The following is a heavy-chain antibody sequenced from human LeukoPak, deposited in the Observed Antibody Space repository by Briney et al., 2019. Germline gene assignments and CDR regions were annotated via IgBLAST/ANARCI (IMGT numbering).Heavy chain of an antibody. CDR1: GGTLSSYA. CDR2: IIPIFGTA. Sequence: ASVKVSCKASGGTLSSYAISWVRQAPGQGLEWMGGIIPIFGTANYAQKFQGRVTITTDESTSTAYMELSSLRSEDTAVYYCARTRAYSSSWYNWFDPWGQGTLVTVSS. J-gene: IGHJ5*02. V-gene: IGHV1-69*05. CDR3: ARTRAYSSSWYNWFDP. D-gene: IGHD6-13*01.